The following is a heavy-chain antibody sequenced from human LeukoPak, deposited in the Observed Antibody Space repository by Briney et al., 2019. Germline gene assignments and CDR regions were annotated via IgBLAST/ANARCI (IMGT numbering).Heavy chain of an antibody. CDR2: ISAGGDGT. V-gene: IGHV3-23*01. D-gene: IGHD1-1*01. CDR1: TFSFSEYP. Sequence: HPGGSLRLSCAASTFSFSEYPMGWVRQAPGKGLEWVSGISAGGDGTYYADPVKGRFTISRDNSKNTLFLQMNSLRAEDTAKYYCAKSLLTTATGTDRASDIWGQGTMVTVSS. CDR3: AKSLLTTATGTDRASDI. J-gene: IGHJ3*02.